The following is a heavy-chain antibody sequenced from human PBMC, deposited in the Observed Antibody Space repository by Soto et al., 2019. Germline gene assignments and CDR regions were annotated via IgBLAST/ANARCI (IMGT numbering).Heavy chain of an antibody. Sequence: SETLSLACTVSGGSISSYYWSWIRQPPGKGLEWIGYIYYSGSTNYNPSLKSRVTISVDTSKNQFSLKLSSVTAADTAVYYCAREALSDMDVWGQGTTVTVS. CDR3: AREALSDMDV. CDR2: IYYSGST. CDR1: GGSISSYY. J-gene: IGHJ6*02. V-gene: IGHV4-59*01. D-gene: IGHD2-2*01.